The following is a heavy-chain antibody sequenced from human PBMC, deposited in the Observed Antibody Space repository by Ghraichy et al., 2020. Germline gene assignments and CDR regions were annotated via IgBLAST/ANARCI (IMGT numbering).Heavy chain of an antibody. CDR3: AKRPVGATYIDY. D-gene: IGHD1-26*01. Sequence: GGSLRLSCAASGFTFSIYAMSWVRQAPGKGLEWVSGISGSGGSTYYADSVKGRFTISRDNSKNTLYLQMNSLRAEDTAVYYCAKRPVGATYIDYWGQGTLVTVSS. CDR1: GFTFSIYA. J-gene: IGHJ4*02. CDR2: ISGSGGST. V-gene: IGHV3-23*01.